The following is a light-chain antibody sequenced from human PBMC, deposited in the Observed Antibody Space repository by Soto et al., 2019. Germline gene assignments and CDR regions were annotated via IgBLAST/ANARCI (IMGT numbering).Light chain of an antibody. J-gene: IGLJ1*01. CDR3: CSYAGSYTFV. V-gene: IGLV2-11*01. Sequence: QSALTQPASVSGSLGQSITISCSGTSSDVGSYSYVSWYQQHPGKVPKLIIYDVSKWPSGVPDRFSGSKSGNTASLTISGLQAEDEGDYYCCSYAGSYTFVFGTGTKLTVL. CDR1: SSDVGSYSY. CDR2: DVS.